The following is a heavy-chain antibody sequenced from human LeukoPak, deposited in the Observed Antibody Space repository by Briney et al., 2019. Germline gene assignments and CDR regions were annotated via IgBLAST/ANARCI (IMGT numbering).Heavy chain of an antibody. CDR1: GGSISSSNW. CDR2: IYHSGST. J-gene: IGHJ3*02. CDR3: ARVSDWDDAFDI. D-gene: IGHD3/OR15-3a*01. Sequence: SETLSLTCAVSGGSISSSNWWSWVRPPPGKGLEWIGEIYHSGSTNYNPSLKSRVTISVDKSKNQFSLKLSSVTAADTAVYYCARVSDWDDAFDIWGQGTMVTVSS. V-gene: IGHV4-4*02.